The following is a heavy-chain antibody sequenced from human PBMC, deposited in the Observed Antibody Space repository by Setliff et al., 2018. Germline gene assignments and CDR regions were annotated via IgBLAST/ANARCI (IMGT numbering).Heavy chain of an antibody. Sequence: HPGGSLRLSCVASGFTFGRYWMHWVRQVPGKGLLWVSRINGDGTSITYADSVKSRFVISRDNAANMLFLEMTSLRADDTAVYYCVRDGGWKRFDYWGQGIMVTVSS. D-gene: IGHD2-15*01. J-gene: IGHJ4*02. CDR3: VRDGGWKRFDY. CDR1: GFTFGRYW. CDR2: INGDGTSI. V-gene: IGHV3-74*03.